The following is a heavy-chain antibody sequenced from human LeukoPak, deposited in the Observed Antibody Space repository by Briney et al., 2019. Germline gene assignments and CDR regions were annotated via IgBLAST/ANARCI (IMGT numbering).Heavy chain of an antibody. CDR2: IYYSGST. CDR1: GGSFSGYY. CDR3: AREDSDIVVVPAALWRGVPGWFDP. J-gene: IGHJ5*02. D-gene: IGHD2-2*01. Sequence: SETLSLTCAVYGGSFSGYYWSWIRQHPGKGLEWIGYIYYSGSTYYNPSLKSRVTISVDTSKNQFSLKLSSVTAADTAVYYCAREDSDIVVVPAALWRGVPGWFDPWGQGTLVTVSS. V-gene: IGHV4-31*11.